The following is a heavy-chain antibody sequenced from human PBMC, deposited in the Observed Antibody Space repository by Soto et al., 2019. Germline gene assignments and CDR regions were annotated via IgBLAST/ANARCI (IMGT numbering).Heavy chain of an antibody. V-gene: IGHV2-5*02. CDR2: IYWDDDK. CDR1: GFSLSTSGVG. CDR3: AHRLDCSSTSCYYVPGNWFDP. Sequence: QITLKESGPTLVKPTQTLTLTCTFSGFSLSTSGVGVGWIRQPPGKALEWLVLIYWDDDKRYSPSLKSRLTTTKDTSKNQVVLTMTNMDPVDTATYYCAHRLDCSSTSCYYVPGNWFDPWGQGTLVTVSS. D-gene: IGHD2-2*01. J-gene: IGHJ5*02.